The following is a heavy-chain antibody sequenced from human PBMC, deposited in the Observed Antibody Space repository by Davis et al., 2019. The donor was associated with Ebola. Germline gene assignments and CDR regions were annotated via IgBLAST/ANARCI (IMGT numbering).Heavy chain of an antibody. D-gene: IGHD3-22*01. Sequence: SQTLSLTCAISVDSVSINTAAWNWIRQSPSRGLEWLGRTYYRSKWFVDYAVSVKSRMTINSDTSKNQFSLQLSSVTPEDTAVYYCARDPPYDQGYDYWGQGILVTVSS. CDR1: VDSVSINTAA. J-gene: IGHJ4*02. CDR2: TYYRSKWFV. CDR3: ARDPPYDQGYDY. V-gene: IGHV6-1*01.